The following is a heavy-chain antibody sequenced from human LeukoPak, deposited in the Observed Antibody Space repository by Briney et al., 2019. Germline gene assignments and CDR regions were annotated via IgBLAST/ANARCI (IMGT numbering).Heavy chain of an antibody. Sequence: SSETLSLTCTVSGGSISSYHWSWIRQPAGKGLEWIGRIYSSGRTNYIPSLKSRLTMSVDTSKNQFSLKLNSVTAADTAVYYCARDYSYPDYWGQGTLVTVSS. D-gene: IGHD5-18*01. CDR1: GGSISSYH. J-gene: IGHJ4*02. CDR2: IYSSGRT. CDR3: ARDYSYPDY. V-gene: IGHV4-4*07.